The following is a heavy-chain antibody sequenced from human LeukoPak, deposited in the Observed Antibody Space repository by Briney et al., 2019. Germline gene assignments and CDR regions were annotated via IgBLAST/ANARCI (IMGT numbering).Heavy chain of an antibody. CDR1: GYSIPHGFF. Sequence: SETLSLTCTVSGYSIPHGFFWAWTRQPPGGGLAWIGRLYHSGTTHYNTSLKRRISTPVDTSKNQFCVKLILVTAADTAVYYCARVEVPRDINDWYFDLWGRGTLVTVSS. J-gene: IGHJ2*01. D-gene: IGHD2-15*01. CDR2: LYHSGTT. CDR3: ARVEVPRDINDWYFDL. V-gene: IGHV4-38-2*02.